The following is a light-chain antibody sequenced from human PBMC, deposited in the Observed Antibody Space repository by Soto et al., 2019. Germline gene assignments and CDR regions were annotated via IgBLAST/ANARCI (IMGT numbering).Light chain of an antibody. CDR1: QSSSSNY. Sequence: EIVLTQSPVTLSLSPGERATISCRASQSSSSNYLAWYQQKPGQAPRLLIYDASNRATGIPARFSGSGSGTDFTLTISSLDPEDFAVYYCQQRSSWPLTFGGGTKVDIK. V-gene: IGKV3-11*01. CDR2: DAS. CDR3: QQRSSWPLT. J-gene: IGKJ4*01.